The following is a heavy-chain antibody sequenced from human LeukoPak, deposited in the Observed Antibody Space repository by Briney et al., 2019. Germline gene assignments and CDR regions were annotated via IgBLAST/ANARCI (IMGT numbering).Heavy chain of an antibody. CDR1: GFTFSSYI. Sequence: PGGSLRLSCADSGFTFSSYIMYWVREAPGEGLGRVSSISSSSSYIYYADSVKGRFTISRDNAKNSLYLQMNSLRAEDTAVYYCARYCSGGSCYHRDYYGMDVWGQGTTVTVSS. CDR3: ARYCSGGSCYHRDYYGMDV. CDR2: ISSSSSYI. V-gene: IGHV3-21*01. J-gene: IGHJ6*02. D-gene: IGHD2-15*01.